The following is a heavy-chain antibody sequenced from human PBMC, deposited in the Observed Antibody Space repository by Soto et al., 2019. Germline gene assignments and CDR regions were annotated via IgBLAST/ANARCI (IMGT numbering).Heavy chain of an antibody. CDR2: IYHSGST. J-gene: IGHJ4*02. D-gene: IGHD4-17*01. V-gene: IGHV4-38-2*01. CDR1: GYSISSSKY. CDR3: ARGHYGGNSYFDY. Sequence: ETLYVNCAVSGYSISSSKYWGWIRQPPGKGLEWIGSIYHSGSTYYNPSLKSRVTISVDTSKNQFSLKLSSVTAADTAVYYCARGHYGGNSYFDYWGQGTLVPVSS.